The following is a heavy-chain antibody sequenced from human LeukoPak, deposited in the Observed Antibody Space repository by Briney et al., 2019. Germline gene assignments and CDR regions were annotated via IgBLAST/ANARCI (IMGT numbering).Heavy chain of an antibody. D-gene: IGHD3-22*01. CDR3: AKVTMMVVVRSYCDY. J-gene: IGHJ4*02. Sequence: GGSLRLSCAASGFTFSSYAMSWVRQAPGKGLEWVSTISGSGGSTYYPDSVQSRFTISRDNSKNTLYLQMNSLRAEDTAIYYCAKVTMMVVVRSYCDYWGQGTLVTVSS. CDR1: GFTFSSYA. V-gene: IGHV3-23*01. CDR2: ISGSGGST.